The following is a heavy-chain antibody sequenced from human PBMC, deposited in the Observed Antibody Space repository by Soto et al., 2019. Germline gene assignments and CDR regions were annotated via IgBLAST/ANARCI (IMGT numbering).Heavy chain of an antibody. CDR1: GYTFTSYD. V-gene: IGHV1-8*02. CDR2: MNPNSGNT. CDR3: ARRYGEGGRLGI. J-gene: IGHJ4*01. Sequence: QVQLVQSGAEVKKPGASVKVSCKASGYTFTSYDINWVRQATGQGLEWMGWMNPNSGNTDYAQKFRGRVTMTRDTSIRTAYMEVSGLTSGDTAGYYCARRYGEGGRLGIRGLGTLVTLSS. D-gene: IGHD4-17*01.